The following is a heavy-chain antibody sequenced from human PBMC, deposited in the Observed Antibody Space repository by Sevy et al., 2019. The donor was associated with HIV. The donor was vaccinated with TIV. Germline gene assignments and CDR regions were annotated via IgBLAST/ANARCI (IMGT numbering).Heavy chain of an antibody. D-gene: IGHD3-22*01. V-gene: IGHV3-48*03. J-gene: IGHJ3*02. Sequence: GGSLRLSCTASGFTFSSYEMNWVRQAPGKGLEWVSYITLSGSTIYYADSVKGRFTISRDNAKNSLYLQMNSLRTEDTAIYYCAGARFDSSGSFDAFDIWGQGTMVTVSS. CDR1: GFTFSSYE. CDR2: ITLSGSTI. CDR3: AGARFDSSGSFDAFDI.